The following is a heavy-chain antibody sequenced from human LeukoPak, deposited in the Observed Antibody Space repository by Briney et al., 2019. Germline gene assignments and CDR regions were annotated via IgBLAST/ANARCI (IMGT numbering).Heavy chain of an antibody. V-gene: IGHV3-21*01. Sequence: GGSLRLSCAASGFTFSIYAMNWVRQAPGKGLEWVSSISSSSSYIYYADSVKGRFTISRDNAKNSLYLQMNSLRAEDTAVYYCAREMLAQSSGWLEDAFDIWGQGTMVTVSS. D-gene: IGHD6-19*01. CDR2: ISSSSSYI. CDR3: AREMLAQSSGWLEDAFDI. J-gene: IGHJ3*02. CDR1: GFTFSIYA.